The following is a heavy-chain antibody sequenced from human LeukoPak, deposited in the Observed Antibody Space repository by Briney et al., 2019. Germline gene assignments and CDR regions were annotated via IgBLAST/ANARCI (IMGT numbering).Heavy chain of an antibody. Sequence: PSETLSLTRTLSGGSITGSIYYWGWIRQTPGKGLEWIGSIYYSGSTYYNPSLKSRVTISVDTPKNQFSLKLSSVTAADTAVYYCARAWNRYYYYYMHVWGKGTTVTVSS. J-gene: IGHJ6*03. CDR3: ARAWNRYYYYYMHV. D-gene: IGHD2/OR15-2a*01. CDR2: IYYSGST. V-gene: IGHV4-39*07. CDR1: GGSITGSIYY.